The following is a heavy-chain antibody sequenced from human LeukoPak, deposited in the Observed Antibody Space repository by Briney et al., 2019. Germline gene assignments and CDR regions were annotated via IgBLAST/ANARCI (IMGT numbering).Heavy chain of an antibody. CDR2: ISSSSSYI. V-gene: IGHV3-21*01. D-gene: IGHD6-19*01. J-gene: IGHJ4*02. CDR3: ARSPSWAVAGSDFDY. CDR1: GFTFSSYS. Sequence: GGSLRLSCAASGFTFSSYSMNWVRQAPGKGLEWVSSISSSSSYIYYADSLKGRFTISRDNAKNSLYLQMNSLRAEDTAVYYCARSPSWAVAGSDFDYWGQGTLVTVSS.